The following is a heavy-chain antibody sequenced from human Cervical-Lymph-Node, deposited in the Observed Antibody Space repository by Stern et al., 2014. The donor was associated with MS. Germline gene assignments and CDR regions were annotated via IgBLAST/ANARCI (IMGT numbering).Heavy chain of an antibody. Sequence: VQLVQSGGEVKKPRASVKGSCKASGDTFSSYAISWVRQAPGQGLEWVGGIIPIFGTANYGKKFQGRVTITADEATRTAYMELSSLRSEDTAVYYCARGEGITGTTPPGYWGQGILVTVSS. V-gene: IGHV1-69*01. CDR2: IIPIFGTA. CDR3: ARGEGITGTTPPGY. D-gene: IGHD1-20*01. CDR1: GDTFSSYA. J-gene: IGHJ4*02.